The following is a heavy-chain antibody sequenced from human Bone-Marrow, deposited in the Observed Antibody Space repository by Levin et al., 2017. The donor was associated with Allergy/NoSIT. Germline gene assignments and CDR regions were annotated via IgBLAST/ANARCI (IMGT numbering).Heavy chain of an antibody. V-gene: IGHV3-23*01. D-gene: IGHD1-26*01. CDR1: GFTFSSYA. CDR3: AKDRPTDSYYYFDY. CDR2: ISPSGGDT. J-gene: IGHJ4*02. Sequence: GESLKISCAASGFTFSSYAMNWVRQAPGKGLEWVSTISPSGGDTYYADSVKGRFTISRDNSKNTLYLQMHSLRAEDTAVYYCAKDRPTDSYYYFDYWGQGTLVTVSS.